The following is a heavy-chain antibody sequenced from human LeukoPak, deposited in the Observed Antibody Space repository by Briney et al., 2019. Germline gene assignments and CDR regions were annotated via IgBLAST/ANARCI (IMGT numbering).Heavy chain of an antibody. V-gene: IGHV4-38-2*02. Sequence: PSETLSLTCIVSGYSIDSGYFWGWIRQPPGKGLEWIGNIHHSGTTYYNPSLKSRVTISVDTSKNQFSLNLTSVTAADTAFYYCARDLGSGWSPGYWGQGTLVTVSS. CDR2: IHHSGTT. D-gene: IGHD6-19*01. CDR3: ARDLGSGWSPGY. J-gene: IGHJ4*02. CDR1: GYSIDSGYF.